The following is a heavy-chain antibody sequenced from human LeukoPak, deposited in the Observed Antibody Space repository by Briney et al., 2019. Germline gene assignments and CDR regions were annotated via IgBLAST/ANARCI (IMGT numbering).Heavy chain of an antibody. Sequence: GGSLRLSCAVSGLTFSSSWMDWVRQAPGKGLEWVASINPDGNKKYSADSVKGRFTISRDNAENSLYLQMNSLRAEDTAVYYCAGTQPPFDYWGQGTLVTVSS. D-gene: IGHD5-18*01. CDR3: AGTQPPFDY. CDR1: GLTFSSSW. CDR2: INPDGNKK. J-gene: IGHJ4*02. V-gene: IGHV3-7*01.